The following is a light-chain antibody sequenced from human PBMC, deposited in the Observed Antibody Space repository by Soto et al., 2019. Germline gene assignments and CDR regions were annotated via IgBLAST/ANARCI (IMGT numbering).Light chain of an antibody. Sequence: EIVLTQSPGTLSLSPGERATLSCRASQSVSSSYLAWYRQKPGQAPRLLIYGASSRATGIPDRFSGSGSGTDLTLTISRLEPEDFAVYYCQQYGSSPRTFGQGTRLEIQ. J-gene: IGKJ5*01. CDR2: GAS. V-gene: IGKV3-20*01. CDR1: QSVSSSY. CDR3: QQYGSSPRT.